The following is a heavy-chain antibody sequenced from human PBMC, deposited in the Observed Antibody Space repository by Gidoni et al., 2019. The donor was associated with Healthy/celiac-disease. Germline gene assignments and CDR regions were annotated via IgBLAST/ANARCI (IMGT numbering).Heavy chain of an antibody. J-gene: IGHJ2*01. Sequence: QVQLVQSGAEVKKPGSSVTVSCKASGGTFSSYAISWVRQAPGQGLEWMGGIIPIFGTANYAQKFQGRVTITADESTSTAYMELSSLRSEDTAVYYCAITGVAATDEPTVGYWYFDLWGRGTLVTVSS. D-gene: IGHD2-15*01. CDR1: GGTFSSYA. CDR3: AITGVAATDEPTVGYWYFDL. V-gene: IGHV1-69*01. CDR2: IIPIFGTA.